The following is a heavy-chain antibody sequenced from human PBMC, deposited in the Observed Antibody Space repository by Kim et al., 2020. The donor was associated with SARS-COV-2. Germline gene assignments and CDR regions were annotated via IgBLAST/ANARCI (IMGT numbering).Heavy chain of an antibody. CDR2: IYSGGST. J-gene: IGHJ6*02. CDR1: GFTVSSNY. CDR3: AREDYGGVYYYYGMDV. Sequence: GGSLRLSCAASGFTVSSNYMSWVRQAPGKGLEWVSVIYSGGSTYYADSVKGRFTISRDNSKNTLYLQMNSLRAEDTAVYYCAREDYGGVYYYYGMDVWGQGTTVTVSS. D-gene: IGHD4-17*01. V-gene: IGHV3-53*01.